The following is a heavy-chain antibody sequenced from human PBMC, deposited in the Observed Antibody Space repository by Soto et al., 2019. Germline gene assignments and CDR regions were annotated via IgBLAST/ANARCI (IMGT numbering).Heavy chain of an antibody. J-gene: IGHJ2*01. CDR3: SRESHDILTGPPWVWYFDL. Sequence: QVQLQQWGAGPLRPLETLSLTCGVSGGSFSGSYWAWIRQSPGKGLEWMGEINDRGSINYNPSLKSRVSISVDTSKNHFSLKLRSVTAADTAVYFCSRESHDILTGPPWVWYFDLWGRGTLVTVSS. CDR2: INDRGSI. D-gene: IGHD3-9*01. CDR1: GGSFSGSY. V-gene: IGHV4-34*01.